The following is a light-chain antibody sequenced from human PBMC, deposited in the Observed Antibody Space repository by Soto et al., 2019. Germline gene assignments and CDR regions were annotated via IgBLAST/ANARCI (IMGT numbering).Light chain of an antibody. V-gene: IGKV1-33*01. J-gene: IGKJ1*01. CDR2: DAS. CDR1: QDISNY. CDR3: QQYDNLLTWT. Sequence: DVQRTQSPSSLSASVGDRVTITFQAIQDISNYLNWYQQKPGKAPKLLIYDASNLETGVPSRFSGSGSGTDFTFTISSLQPEDIATYYCQQYDNLLTWTFGQGTKVDIK.